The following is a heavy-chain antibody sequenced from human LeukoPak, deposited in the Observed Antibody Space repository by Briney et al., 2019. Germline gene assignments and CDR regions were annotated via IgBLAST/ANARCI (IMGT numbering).Heavy chain of an antibody. CDR1: GFTFSSYA. D-gene: IGHD2-8*01. V-gene: IGHV3-7*01. Sequence: GGSLRLSCAASGFTFSSYAMSWVRQAPGKGLEWVANIKQDGSEKYYVDSVKGRFTISRDNAKNSLYLQMNSLRAEDTAVYYCARDQRFGIVLMVYATDFDYWGQGTLVTVSS. CDR2: IKQDGSEK. CDR3: ARDQRFGIVLMVYATDFDY. J-gene: IGHJ4*02.